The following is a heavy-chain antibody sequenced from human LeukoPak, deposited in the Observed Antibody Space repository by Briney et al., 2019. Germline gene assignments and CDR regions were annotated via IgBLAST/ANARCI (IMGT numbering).Heavy chain of an antibody. Sequence: GGSLRLSCAASGFSFNNYWMSWVRQAPGKGLEWVANIKQDGSEKYYVDSVKGRFTISRDNAKNSLYLQMNSLRAEDTALYYCARSIAAAVGFADYWGQGTLVTVSS. V-gene: IGHV3-7*03. D-gene: IGHD6-13*01. J-gene: IGHJ4*02. CDR3: ARSIAAAVGFADY. CDR2: IKQDGSEK. CDR1: GFSFNNYW.